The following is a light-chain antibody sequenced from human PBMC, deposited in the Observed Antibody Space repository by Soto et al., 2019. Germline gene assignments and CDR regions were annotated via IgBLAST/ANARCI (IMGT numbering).Light chain of an antibody. V-gene: IGKV1-5*03. Sequence: DIQMTQSPSTLSASIGDTVTITCRTSQSVDTWLAWYQHKAGKAPKLLIYRASSLATGVPSRFSGSGSGTAFTLTITSLQPDDFATYYCQPYNDYSRVFGQGTQVEIK. CDR3: QPYNDYSRV. J-gene: IGKJ1*01. CDR1: QSVDTW. CDR2: RAS.